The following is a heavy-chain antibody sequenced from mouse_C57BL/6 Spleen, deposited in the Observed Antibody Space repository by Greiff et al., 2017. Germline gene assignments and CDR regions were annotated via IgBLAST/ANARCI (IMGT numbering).Heavy chain of an antibody. J-gene: IGHJ2*01. V-gene: IGHV1-82*01. Sequence: QVQLQQSGPELVKPGASVKISCKASGYAFSSSWMNWVKQRPGKGLEWIGRIYPGDGDTNYNGKFKGKATLTADKSSSTAYMQLSSLTSEDSAVYFCARERGYGYPFDYWGQGTTLTVSS. CDR1: GYAFSSSW. CDR2: IYPGDGDT. CDR3: ARERGYGYPFDY. D-gene: IGHD2-2*01.